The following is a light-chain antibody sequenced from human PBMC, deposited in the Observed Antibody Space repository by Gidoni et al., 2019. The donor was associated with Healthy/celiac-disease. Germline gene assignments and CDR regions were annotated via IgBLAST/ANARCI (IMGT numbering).Light chain of an antibody. CDR1: QSVSSY. CDR2: DAS. J-gene: IGKJ3*01. V-gene: IGKV3-11*01. Sequence: EIVLTQSPATLSLSPGERATLSSRASQSVSSYLAWYQQKPGQAPRLLIYDASNRATGIPARFSGSGSGTDFTLTISSLEPEDFAVYYCQQRSNWPRGITFGPGTKVDIK. CDR3: QQRSNWPRGIT.